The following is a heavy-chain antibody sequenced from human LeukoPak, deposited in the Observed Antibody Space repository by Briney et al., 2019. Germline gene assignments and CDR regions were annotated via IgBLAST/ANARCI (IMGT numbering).Heavy chain of an antibody. Sequence: SETLSLTCNVSGGSISSGGSRWSWIRQHPGKGLEWIGYIYYSGSTYYNPSLESRLTMSVDTSKNQFSLHLTSVTAADTAVYYCARGTEDYVWGSYRDIDYWGQGTLVTVSS. CDR3: ARGTEDYVWGSYRDIDY. D-gene: IGHD3-16*02. CDR2: IYYSGST. V-gene: IGHV4-31*03. J-gene: IGHJ4*02. CDR1: GGSISSGGSR.